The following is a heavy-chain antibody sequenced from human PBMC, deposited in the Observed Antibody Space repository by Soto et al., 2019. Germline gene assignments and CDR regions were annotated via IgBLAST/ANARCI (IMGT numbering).Heavy chain of an antibody. CDR3: ARENIVVVTAPGGFDY. CDR1: GYTFTSYY. CDR2: INPSGGST. V-gene: IGHV1-46*01. Sequence: GASVKVSCKASGYTFTSYYMHWVRQAPGQGLEWMGIINPSGGSTSYAQKFQGRVTMTRDTSTSTVYMELSSLRSEDTAVYYCARENIVVVTAPGGFDYWGQGTLVTV. D-gene: IGHD2-21*02. J-gene: IGHJ4*02.